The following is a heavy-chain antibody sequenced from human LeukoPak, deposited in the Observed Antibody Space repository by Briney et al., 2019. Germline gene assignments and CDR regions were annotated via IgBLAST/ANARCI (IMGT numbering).Heavy chain of an antibody. CDR2: INPNSGGT. V-gene: IGHV1-2*02. Sequence: ASVKVSCKASGYTFTGYYMHWVRQAPGQGLEWMGWINPNSGGTNYAQKVQGRVTMTRDTSISTAYMELSRLRSDDTAVYYCARAKGYSSSWSKLDYGMDVWGQGTTVTVSS. J-gene: IGHJ6*02. CDR3: ARAKGYSSSWSKLDYGMDV. D-gene: IGHD6-13*01. CDR1: GYTFTGYY.